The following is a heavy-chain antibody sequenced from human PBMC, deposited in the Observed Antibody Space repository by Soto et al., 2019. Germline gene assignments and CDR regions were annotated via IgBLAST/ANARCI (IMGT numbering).Heavy chain of an antibody. Sequence: QVQLVQSGAEVKKPGSSVKDSCKASGGTFSSYAISWVRQAPGHGLEWMGGIIPIFGTANYEQKFQGRVTITADESTSTAYMELSSLRSEDTAVYYCARDLTLHDYGDYEIQGGYYYGMDVWGQGTTVTVSS. J-gene: IGHJ6*02. D-gene: IGHD4-17*01. CDR2: IIPIFGTA. CDR3: ARDLTLHDYGDYEIQGGYYYGMDV. V-gene: IGHV1-69*01. CDR1: GGTFSSYA.